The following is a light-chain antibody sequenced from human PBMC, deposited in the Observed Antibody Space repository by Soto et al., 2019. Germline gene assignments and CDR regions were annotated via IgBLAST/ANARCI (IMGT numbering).Light chain of an antibody. J-gene: IGKJ1*01. Sequence: EVVLTQSPGTLSLSPGERATLSCRASQSVTNNYLAWYQQRPGLAPRLLIYGASTRTAGIPDRFTGGGSGTDFTLTISRLEPEDFAVYYCQQYGTSRTFGQGTKVDIK. CDR2: GAS. CDR1: QSVTNNY. V-gene: IGKV3-20*01. CDR3: QQYGTSRT.